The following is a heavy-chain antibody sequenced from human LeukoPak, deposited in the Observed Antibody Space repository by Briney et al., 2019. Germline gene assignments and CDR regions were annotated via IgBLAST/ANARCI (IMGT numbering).Heavy chain of an antibody. CDR3: AKAPLYGSDFDF. CDR2: ISGSGAST. J-gene: IGHJ4*02. Sequence: GGSLRLSCAASGFTFSSYAMSWVRQAPGKGLEWVSAISGSGASTYYADSVKGRFTISRDNPKNMLYLQMNSLRAEDTAMYFCAKAPLYGSDFDFWGQGTLVTVSS. D-gene: IGHD2-8*01. CDR1: GFTFSSYA. V-gene: IGHV3-23*01.